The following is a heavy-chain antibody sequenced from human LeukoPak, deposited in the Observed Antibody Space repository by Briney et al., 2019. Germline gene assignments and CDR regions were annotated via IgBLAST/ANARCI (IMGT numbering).Heavy chain of an antibody. CDR2: INPTGGST. D-gene: IGHD6-13*01. J-gene: IGHJ4*02. CDR3: ARVQAAASYYCDY. V-gene: IGHV1-46*01. CDR1: GYSFTTYY. Sequence: ASVKVSCKASGYSFTTYYIYWVRQAPGQGLEWMGLINPTGGSTNYAQKFQGRVTMTRDTSTSTVYMDLSSLTSEDTAVYYCARVQAAASYYCDYWGQGTLVTVSS.